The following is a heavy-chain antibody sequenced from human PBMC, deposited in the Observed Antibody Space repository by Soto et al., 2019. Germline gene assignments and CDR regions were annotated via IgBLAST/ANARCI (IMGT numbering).Heavy chain of an antibody. D-gene: IGHD4-17*01. J-gene: IGHJ4*02. CDR3: GKDKGLRYFDC. CDR2: ISSSSSTI. Sequence: GRSRILSGTASGFTFSSDTLNWVRQAPGKWLEWVSYISSSSSTIYYADSVKGRFAISRDSSKNTVYMQMNSLRPEDTAVYYCGKDKGLRYFDCWGQGARVTVCS. CDR1: GFTFSSDT. V-gene: IGHV3-48*01.